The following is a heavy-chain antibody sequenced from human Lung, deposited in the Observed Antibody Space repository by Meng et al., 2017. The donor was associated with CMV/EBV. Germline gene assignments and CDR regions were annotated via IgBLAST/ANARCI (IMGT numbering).Heavy chain of an antibody. J-gene: IGHJ6*02. Sequence: ASVKVSRKGTGYNFTGYHMYWVRQAPGQGLEWMGWINPNSGDTNYAQKFQGRVTMTGDTSITTAYMELSRLRSDDMAVYYCARVKRYCTGGSCSSTGYYGMDVWGQGTTVTVSS. CDR3: ARVKRYCTGGSCSSTGYYGMDV. CDR1: GYNFTGYH. D-gene: IGHD2-15*01. V-gene: IGHV1-2*02. CDR2: INPNSGDT.